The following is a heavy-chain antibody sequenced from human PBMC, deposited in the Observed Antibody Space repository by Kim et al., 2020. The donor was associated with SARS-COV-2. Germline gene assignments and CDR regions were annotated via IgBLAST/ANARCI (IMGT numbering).Heavy chain of an antibody. Sequence: GGSLRLSCAASGFTFSSYGMHWVRQAPGKGLEWVAVISYDGSKKYYADSVKGRFTIYRDNSKNTLYLQMNSLRAEDTAVYYCARGGTASPLQHWGQGTLVTVSS. CDR1: GFTFSSYG. V-gene: IGHV3-33*05. D-gene: IGHD3-16*01. CDR2: ISYDGSKK. CDR3: ARGGTASPLQH. J-gene: IGHJ1*01.